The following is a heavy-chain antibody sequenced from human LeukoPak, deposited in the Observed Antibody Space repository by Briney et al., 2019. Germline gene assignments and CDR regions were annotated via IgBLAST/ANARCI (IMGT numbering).Heavy chain of an antibody. J-gene: IGHJ4*02. CDR3: ARHRRYSSSWFPLDFDY. V-gene: IGHV4-4*07. Sequence: SETLSLTCTVSGGSISSYDGSWIRQPAGKGLEWIGRIYTSGSTNYIPSLKSRVTMSVDTSKNQFSLKLSSVTAADTAVYYCARHRRYSSSWFPLDFDYWGQGTLVTVSS. CDR1: GGSISSYD. D-gene: IGHD6-13*01. CDR2: IYTSGST.